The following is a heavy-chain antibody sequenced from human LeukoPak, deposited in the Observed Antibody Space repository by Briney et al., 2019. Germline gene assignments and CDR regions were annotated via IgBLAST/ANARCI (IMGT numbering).Heavy chain of an antibody. V-gene: IGHV4-59*01. CDR1: GGSISSYY. CDR2: IYYSGST. CDR3: ARVETLVRFLEWSPGVFDY. Sequence: PSETLSLTCTVSGGSISSYYWSWIRQPPGKGLEWIGYIYYSGSTNYNPSLKSRVTISVDTSKNQFSLKLSSVTAADTAVYYCARVETLVRFLEWSPGVFDYWGQGTLVTVSS. J-gene: IGHJ4*02. D-gene: IGHD3-3*01.